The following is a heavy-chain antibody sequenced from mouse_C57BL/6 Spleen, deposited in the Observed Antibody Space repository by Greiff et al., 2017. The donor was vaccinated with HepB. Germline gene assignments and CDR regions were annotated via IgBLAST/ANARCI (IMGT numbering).Heavy chain of an antibody. CDR1: GFSLTSYG. D-gene: IGHD1-1*01. CDR3: ARMSYYYGSSSRYFDV. CDR2: IWSGGST. V-gene: IGHV2-2*01. Sequence: VQLQQSGPGLVQPSQSLSITCTVSGFSLTSYGVHWVRQSPGKGLEWLGVIWSGGSTYYNAAFISRLSISKDNSKSQVFFKMNSLQADDTAIYYCARMSYYYGSSSRYFDVWGTGTTVTVSS. J-gene: IGHJ1*03.